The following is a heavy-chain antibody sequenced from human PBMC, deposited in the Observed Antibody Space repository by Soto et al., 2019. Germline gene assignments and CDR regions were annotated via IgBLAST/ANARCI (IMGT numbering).Heavy chain of an antibody. V-gene: IGHV1-69*08. CDR2: IIPLHDKT. Sequence: SVKVSCKTSGGTFSNDIITWVRQAPGQGLEWKGRIIPLHDKTKYSQKFQGRVTITRDTSASTAYMELSSLRSEDTAVYYCARAVAVAADFDYWGQGTLVTVSS. D-gene: IGHD6-19*01. CDR3: ARAVAVAADFDY. CDR1: GGTFSNDI. J-gene: IGHJ4*02.